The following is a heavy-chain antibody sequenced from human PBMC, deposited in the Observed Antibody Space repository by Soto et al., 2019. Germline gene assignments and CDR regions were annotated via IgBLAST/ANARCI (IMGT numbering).Heavy chain of an antibody. CDR3: TRSAISPYGGLIGPFDY. V-gene: IGHV1-3*05. J-gene: IGHJ4*02. Sequence: QVQLAQSGAEERKPGASVKVSCEATGYTFTAYAMHWVRQAPGQSLEWMGWINPANGNTRYSQKFQGSNTITSDTSANTVSMELSSLKSEDTAMYYCTRSAISPYGGLIGPFDYWGQGNLVTVSS. CDR2: INPANGNT. CDR1: GYTFTAYA. D-gene: IGHD3-16*02.